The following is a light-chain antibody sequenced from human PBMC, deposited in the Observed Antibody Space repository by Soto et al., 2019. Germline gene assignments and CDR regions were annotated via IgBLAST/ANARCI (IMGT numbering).Light chain of an antibody. CDR1: ESVSSSY. V-gene: IGKV3-20*01. CDR3: PQYGSSPWT. Sequence: EIVLTQSPGTPSLSPGERATLSCRASESVSSSYLAWYQQKPGQAPRLLIYGASSRETGIPDMFSGSGSGTDCTRTISRLEHEDVAVGDCPQYGSSPWTFGQGTKVDIK. CDR2: GAS. J-gene: IGKJ1*01.